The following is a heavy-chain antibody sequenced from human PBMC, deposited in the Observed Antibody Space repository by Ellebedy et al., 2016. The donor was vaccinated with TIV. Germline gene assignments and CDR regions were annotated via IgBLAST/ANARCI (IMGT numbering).Heavy chain of an antibody. CDR1: GGTFSSYA. J-gene: IGHJ6*02. CDR2: IIPILGIT. V-gene: IGHV1-69*04. D-gene: IGHD2-8*01. Sequence: AASVKVSCKASGGTFSSYAISWVRQAPGQGLEWMGRIIPILGITNYAQKFQGRVTITADKSTSTAYMELSSLRSEDTAVFYCARTLYCTHGVCYRRGYYYYGLDVWGQGTTVTVSS. CDR3: ARTLYCTHGVCYRRGYYYYGLDV.